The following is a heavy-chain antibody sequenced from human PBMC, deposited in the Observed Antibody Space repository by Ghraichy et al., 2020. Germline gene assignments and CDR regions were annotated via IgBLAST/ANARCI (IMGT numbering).Heavy chain of an antibody. V-gene: IGHV3-30*02. CDR2: IRSDGNNE. J-gene: IGHJ4*02. CDR3: AQDLRGYQLPD. D-gene: IGHD2-2*01. CDR1: GFTFSTYG. Sequence: GGSLRLSCAASGFTFSTYGMHWVRQAPGKGLEWVAFIRSDGNNEYYADSVKGRFTISRDNSKNTRYLQMNSLRPEDTAVYYCAQDLRGYQLPDWGQGTLVTASS.